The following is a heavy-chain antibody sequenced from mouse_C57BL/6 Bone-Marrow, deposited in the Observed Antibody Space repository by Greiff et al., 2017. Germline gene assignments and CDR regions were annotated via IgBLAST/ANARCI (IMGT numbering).Heavy chain of an antibody. Sequence: QVQLQQPGAELVMPGASVKLSCKASGYTFTSYWMHWVKQRPGQGLEWIGEIDPSDSYTNYNQKFKGKSTLTVDKSSSTAYMQLSSLTSEDSAVYYCARDFFDVWGTGTTVTVSS. CDR3: ARDFFDV. V-gene: IGHV1-69*01. CDR2: IDPSDSYT. J-gene: IGHJ1*03. CDR1: GYTFTSYW.